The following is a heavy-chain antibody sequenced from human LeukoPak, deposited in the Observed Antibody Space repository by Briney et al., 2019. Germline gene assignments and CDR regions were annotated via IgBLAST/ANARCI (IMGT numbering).Heavy chain of an antibody. D-gene: IGHD2-15*01. J-gene: IGHJ6*02. CDR3: ARDHRYCSGGSCHGMDV. CDR1: GFTFSSYA. Sequence: PGGSLRLSCAASGFTFSSYAMHWVRQAPGKGLEWVAVISYDGSNKYYADSVKGRFTISRDNSKNTLYLQMNSLRAEDTAVYYCARDHRYCSGGSCHGMDVWGQGTTVTVSS. V-gene: IGHV3-30-3*01. CDR2: ISYDGSNK.